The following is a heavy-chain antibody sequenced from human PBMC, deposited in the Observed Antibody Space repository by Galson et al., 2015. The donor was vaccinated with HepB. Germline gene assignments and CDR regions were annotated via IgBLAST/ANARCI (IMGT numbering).Heavy chain of an antibody. CDR1: GFTFSGSA. CDR2: IRSKANSYAT. J-gene: IGHJ2*01. V-gene: IGHV3-73*01. D-gene: IGHD5-12*01. Sequence: SLRLSCAASGFTFSGSAMHWVRQASGKGLEWVGRIRSKANSYATAYAASVKGRFTISRDDSKNTAYLQMNSLKTEDTAVYYCTRAIVAKNWYFDLWGRGTLVTVSS. CDR3: TRAIVAKNWYFDL.